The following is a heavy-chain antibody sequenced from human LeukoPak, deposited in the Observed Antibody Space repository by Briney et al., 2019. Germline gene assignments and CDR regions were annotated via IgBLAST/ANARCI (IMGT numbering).Heavy chain of an antibody. J-gene: IGHJ5*02. CDR1: GGSISSSSYY. CDR2: IYYSGST. D-gene: IGHD2-2*01. CDR3: AREYQPPRNWFDP. V-gene: IGHV4-39*07. Sequence: PSETLSLTCTVSGGSISSSSYYWGWIRQPPGKGLEWIGSIYYSGSTYYNPSLKSRVTISVDTSKNQFSLKLSSVTAADTAVYYCAREYQPPRNWFDPRGQGTLVTVSS.